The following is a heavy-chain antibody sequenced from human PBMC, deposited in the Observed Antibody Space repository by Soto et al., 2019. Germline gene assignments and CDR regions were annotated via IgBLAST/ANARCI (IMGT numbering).Heavy chain of an antibody. CDR2: TSHDGSNK. CDR3: AKNLYSSSWEDAFDI. CDR1: GFTLSSYG. J-gene: IGHJ3*02. Sequence: QVQLVESGGGVVQPGRSLRLSCVVSGFTLSSYGRHWVRQAPGKGLEWVAATSHDGSNKYYADSVKGRVTISRDNSKNTLYVQMNRLRVEDTAVYYCAKNLYSSSWEDAFDIWGQGTMVTVSS. V-gene: IGHV3-30*18. D-gene: IGHD6-13*01.